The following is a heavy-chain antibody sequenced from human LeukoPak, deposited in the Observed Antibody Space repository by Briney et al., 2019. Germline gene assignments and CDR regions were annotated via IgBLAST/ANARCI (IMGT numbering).Heavy chain of an antibody. CDR1: GFTFSNYG. J-gene: IGHJ4*02. CDR3: VKDNPLDY. V-gene: IGHV3-30*02. CDR2: IRYDGNNK. D-gene: IGHD1-14*01. Sequence: GGSLRLSCGASGFTFSNYGMLWVRQAPGKGLDWVAFIRYDGNNKLYADSVKGRFTISRDNSKNTLYLHINSLRAENTAVYYCVKDNPLDYWGQGTLVIVSS.